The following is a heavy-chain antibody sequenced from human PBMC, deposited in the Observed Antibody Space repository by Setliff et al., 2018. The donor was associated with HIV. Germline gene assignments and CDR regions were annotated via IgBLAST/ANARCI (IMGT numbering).Heavy chain of an antibody. D-gene: IGHD3-22*01. V-gene: IGHV1-2*02. Sequence: ASVKVSCKASGGTFSSYITAWVRQAPGQGLEWMGWINPNSGGTNYAQKFQGRVTMTRDTSISTAYMELTSLRSEDTAMYYCARDKKGNYDSSGYFYSDAFDIWGQGTMVTVSS. CDR2: INPNSGGT. CDR3: ARDKKGNYDSSGYFYSDAFDI. J-gene: IGHJ3*02. CDR1: GGTFSSYI.